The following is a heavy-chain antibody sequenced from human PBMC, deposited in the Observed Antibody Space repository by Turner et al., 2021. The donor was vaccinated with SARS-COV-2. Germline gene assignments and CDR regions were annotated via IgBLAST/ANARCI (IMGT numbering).Heavy chain of an antibody. CDR1: GFTFRSYG. Sequence: EAQLVESGGGLVKPGGSLRVSCAAPGFTFRSYGMNWVRQAPGKGLEWVSSISSSSSYIYYADSLKGRFTISRNNAKNSVYLQMNSLRAEDTAVYYCAREKPGFDSSGYYPDAFDIWGQGTMVTVSS. CDR2: ISSSSSYI. V-gene: IGHV3-21*06. CDR3: AREKPGFDSSGYYPDAFDI. D-gene: IGHD3-22*01. J-gene: IGHJ3*02.